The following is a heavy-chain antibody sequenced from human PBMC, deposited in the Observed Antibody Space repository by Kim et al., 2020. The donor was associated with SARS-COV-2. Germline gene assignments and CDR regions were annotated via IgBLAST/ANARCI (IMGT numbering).Heavy chain of an antibody. J-gene: IGHJ6*02. CDR3: ARDSSSWLRYYYYGMDV. CDR2: ISSSGSTI. Sequence: GGSLRLSCVASGFTFSSYEMNWVRQAPGKGLEWVSYISSSGSTIYYADSVKGRFTISRDNAKNSLYLQMNSLRAENTAVYYCARDSSSWLRYYYYGMDVWGQGTTVTVSS. V-gene: IGHV3-48*03. CDR1: GFTFSSYE. D-gene: IGHD6-13*01.